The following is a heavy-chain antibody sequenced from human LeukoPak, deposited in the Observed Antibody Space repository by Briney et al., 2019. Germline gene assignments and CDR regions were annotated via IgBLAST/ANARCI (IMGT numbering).Heavy chain of an antibody. CDR2: INPSGGST. CDR1: GYTFNNHY. Sequence: ASVKVSCKASGYTFNNHYMYWVRQVPGQGLEWMGVINPSGGSTSYAQKFQGRVTMTRDTSTRTVYMEVNSLRSEDTAVYYCARDRHGYSNYGFLKPFDYWGQGTLVTVSS. V-gene: IGHV1-46*02. D-gene: IGHD4-11*01. J-gene: IGHJ4*02. CDR3: ARDRHGYSNYGFLKPFDY.